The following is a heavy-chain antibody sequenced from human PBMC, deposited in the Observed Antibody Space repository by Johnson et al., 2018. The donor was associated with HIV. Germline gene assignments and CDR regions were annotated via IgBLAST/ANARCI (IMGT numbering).Heavy chain of an antibody. CDR2: ISSSGSTI. D-gene: IGHD1-14*01. J-gene: IGHJ3*02. V-gene: IGHV3-11*04. Sequence: QMQLVESGGGLVKPGGSLRLSCAASGFTFSDYYMSWIRQAPGKGLEWVSYISSSGSTIYYADSVKGRFTISRDNANNSLYLQMNSLRAEDTAVYYCATRDPTHRPGVFDIWGQGTMVTVSS. CDR1: GFTFSDYY. CDR3: ATRDPTHRPGVFDI.